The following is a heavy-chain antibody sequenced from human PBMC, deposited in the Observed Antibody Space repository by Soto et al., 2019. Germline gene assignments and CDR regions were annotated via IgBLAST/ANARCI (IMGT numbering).Heavy chain of an antibody. J-gene: IGHJ6*02. D-gene: IGHD1-1*01. CDR2: IVVGSGNT. Sequence: SVKVSCKASGFTFTSSAVQWVRQARGQRLEWIGWIVVGSGNTNYAQKFQERVTITRDMSTSTAYMELSSLRSEDTAVYYCAAEEAELEDYYYGMDVWGQGTTVTVSS. CDR3: AAEEAELEDYYYGMDV. CDR1: GFTFTSSA. V-gene: IGHV1-58*01.